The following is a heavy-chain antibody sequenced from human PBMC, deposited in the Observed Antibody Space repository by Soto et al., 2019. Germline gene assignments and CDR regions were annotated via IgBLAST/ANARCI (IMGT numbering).Heavy chain of an antibody. D-gene: IGHD3-10*01. V-gene: IGHV4-31*03. CDR3: AIAMVRGVITPYLDY. Sequence: PSETLSLTCTVSGGSISSGGYYWSWIRQHPGKGLEWIGYIYYSGSTYYNPSLKSRVTISVDTSKNQFSLKLSSVTAADTAVYYCAIAMVRGVITPYLDYWGQGTLVTVSS. CDR2: IYYSGST. J-gene: IGHJ4*02. CDR1: GGSISSGGYY.